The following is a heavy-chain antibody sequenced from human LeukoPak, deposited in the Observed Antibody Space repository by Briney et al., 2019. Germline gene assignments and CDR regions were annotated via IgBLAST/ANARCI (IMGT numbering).Heavy chain of an antibody. CDR2: ISSGRTYT. D-gene: IGHD6-13*01. CDR3: ARGDRSAVFDY. V-gene: IGHV3-21*01. J-gene: IGHJ4*02. Sequence: GGSLRLSRAASGFTFSSFSMNWVRQAPGKGLEWVSSISSGRTYTYYADSVKGRFTISRENTKNSLFLQMNSLRAEDTAIYYCARGDRSAVFDYWGQGTLVTVSS. CDR1: GFTFSSFS.